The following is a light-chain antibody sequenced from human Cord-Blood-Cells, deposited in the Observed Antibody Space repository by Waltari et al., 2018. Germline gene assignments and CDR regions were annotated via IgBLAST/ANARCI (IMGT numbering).Light chain of an antibody. J-gene: IGLJ3*02. Sequence: QSVLAQPPSASGTPGQRVTISCSGSSSNTGSNTVNWYQQLPGTAPKPLIYSNNQRPSGFPDRFSGSKSGATASLAISGLQSEDEADNYCAAWDDSLNGLWVFGGGTKLTVL. CDR1: SSNTGSNT. V-gene: IGLV1-44*01. CDR2: SNN. CDR3: AAWDDSLNGLWV.